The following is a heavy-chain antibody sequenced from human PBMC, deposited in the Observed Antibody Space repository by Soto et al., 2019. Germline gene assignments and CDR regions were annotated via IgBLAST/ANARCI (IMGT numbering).Heavy chain of an antibody. Sequence: SGPTLVNPTETLTLTCTVSGFSLSNARMGVSWIRQPPGKALEWLAHIFSNDEKSYSTSLKSRLTISKDTSKSQVVLTMTNMDPVDTATYYCARIRRGYDILTGYYYYYGMDVWGQGTTVTVSS. CDR3: ARIRRGYDILTGYYYYYGMDV. V-gene: IGHV2-26*01. D-gene: IGHD3-9*01. J-gene: IGHJ6*02. CDR1: GFSLSNARMG. CDR2: IFSNDEK.